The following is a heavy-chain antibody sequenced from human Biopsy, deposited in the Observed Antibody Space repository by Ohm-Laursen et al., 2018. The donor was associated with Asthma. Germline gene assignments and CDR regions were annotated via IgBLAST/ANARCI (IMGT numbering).Heavy chain of an antibody. Sequence: SLRLSCSASGFTFSTYAMHWVRQAPGKGLEWVAVISYDGSNKYYADSVKGRFTISRDNPKNTLYLQMNSLRAEDTAVYYCASQSSGPDFWSGYYYFDYWGQGTLVAVSS. CDR2: ISYDGSNK. CDR3: ASQSSGPDFWSGYYYFDY. CDR1: GFTFSTYA. D-gene: IGHD3-3*01. V-gene: IGHV3-30*04. J-gene: IGHJ4*02.